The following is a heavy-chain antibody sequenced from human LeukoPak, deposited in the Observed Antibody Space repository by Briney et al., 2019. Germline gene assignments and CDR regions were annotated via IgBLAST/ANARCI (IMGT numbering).Heavy chain of an antibody. CDR2: ISSSGSTI. J-gene: IGHJ3*02. Sequence: GGSLRLSCAASGFTFSDYYMSWIRQAPGKGLEWVSYISSSGSTIYHADSVKGRFTISRDNAKNSLYLQMNSLRAEDTAVYYCAGFGEFLDAFDIWGQGTMVTVSS. V-gene: IGHV3-11*01. CDR1: GFTFSDYY. D-gene: IGHD3-10*01. CDR3: AGFGEFLDAFDI.